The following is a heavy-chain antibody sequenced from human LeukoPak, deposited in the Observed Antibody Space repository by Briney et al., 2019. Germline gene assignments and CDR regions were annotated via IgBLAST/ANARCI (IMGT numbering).Heavy chain of an antibody. J-gene: IGHJ4*02. Sequence: GASVKVCCKASGYSFISCAIHWVRPAPGQRLEWMTWINADNGNTEYSQKFQGRVTITRDTSAYTAYMELSSLTSEDTAVYYCARDIYRAASGPYYFDYWGQGTLVTVSS. CDR2: INADNGNT. V-gene: IGHV1-3*01. D-gene: IGHD6-13*01. CDR1: GYSFISCA. CDR3: ARDIYRAASGPYYFDY.